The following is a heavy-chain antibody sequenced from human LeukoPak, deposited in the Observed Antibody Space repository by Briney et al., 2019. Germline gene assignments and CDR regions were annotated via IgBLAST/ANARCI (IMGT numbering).Heavy chain of an antibody. CDR3: ARQGECSSTSCYAAY. CDR2: IYPGDSDT. V-gene: IGHV5-51*01. CDR1: GFTFPDYW. J-gene: IGHJ4*02. Sequence: GESLKISCKISGFTFPDYWIGWVRQMPGKGLEWMGIIYPGDSDTRYSPSFQGQVTVSADKSISTAYLQWSSLKASDTAMYYCARQGECSSTSCYAAYWGQGTLVTVSS. D-gene: IGHD2-2*01.